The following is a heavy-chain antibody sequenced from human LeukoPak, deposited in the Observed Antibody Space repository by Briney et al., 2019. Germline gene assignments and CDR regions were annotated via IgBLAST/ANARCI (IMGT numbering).Heavy chain of an antibody. CDR2: ISGSGGST. CDR1: GFTFSNAW. Sequence: PGGSLRLSCAASGFTFSNAWMSWVRQAPGKGLEWVSAISGSGGSTYYADSVKGRFTISRDNSKNTLYLQMNSLRAEDTAVYYCAKDVPSGTLWFGELLSAGYWGQGTLVTVSS. V-gene: IGHV3-23*01. CDR3: AKDVPSGTLWFGELLSAGY. J-gene: IGHJ4*02. D-gene: IGHD3-10*01.